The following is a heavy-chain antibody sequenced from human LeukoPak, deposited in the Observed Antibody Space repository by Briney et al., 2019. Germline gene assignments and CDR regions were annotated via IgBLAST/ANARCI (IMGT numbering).Heavy chain of an antibody. Sequence: PSETLSLTCTVSGGSISSYYWSWIRQPPGKGLEWIGYIYYSGSTNYNPSLKSRVTISVDTPKNQFSLKLSSVTAADTAVYYCARAVYCGGDCYSGAFDIWGQGTMVTVSS. CDR3: ARAVYCGGDCYSGAFDI. V-gene: IGHV4-59*01. CDR2: IYYSGST. D-gene: IGHD2-21*02. CDR1: GGSISSYY. J-gene: IGHJ3*02.